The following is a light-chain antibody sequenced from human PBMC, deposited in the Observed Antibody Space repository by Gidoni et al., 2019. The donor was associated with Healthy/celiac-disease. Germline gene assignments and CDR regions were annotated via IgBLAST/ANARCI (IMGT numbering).Light chain of an antibody. J-gene: IGKJ2*01. CDR1: QSISSY. Sequence: DIQMTQSPSSLSASVGDRVTITCRASQSISSYLNWYQQKPGKAPKLLIDAASSLQSGVPSRFSGSGSGTDFTLTISSLQPEDFATYYCQQSYSTPRSTFGQGTKLEIK. V-gene: IGKV1-39*01. CDR3: QQSYSTPRST. CDR2: AAS.